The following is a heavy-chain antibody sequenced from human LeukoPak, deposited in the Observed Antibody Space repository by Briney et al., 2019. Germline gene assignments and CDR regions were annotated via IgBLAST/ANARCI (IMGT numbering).Heavy chain of an antibody. CDR2: INSVGST. J-gene: IGHJ1*01. CDR1: GFTFSTYW. CDR3: AKEGMTTVVTPVDFLQH. Sequence: GGSLRLSCVASGFTFSTYWMHWVRQAPGKGLEWVSAINSVGSTYYADSVKGRFTISRDNSENTLCLQMDSLRAEDTAVYYCAKEGMTTVVTPVDFLQHWGQGTLVTVSS. V-gene: IGHV3-53*01. D-gene: IGHD4-23*01.